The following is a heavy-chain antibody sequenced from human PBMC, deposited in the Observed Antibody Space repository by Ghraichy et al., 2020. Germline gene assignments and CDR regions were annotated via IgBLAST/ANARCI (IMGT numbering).Heavy chain of an antibody. CDR3: AKDMTPDGRWDVDY. V-gene: IGHV3-23*01. CDR2: ILSGGST. CDR1: GFTFSQYT. Sequence: GGSLRLSCAASGFTFSQYTMGWVRQGTAKGLEWVAAILSGGSTYYEASVKGRFTISRDSSTSTLFLQMNRLRVEDTAVYYCAKDMTPDGRWDVDYWGQGTLVTVSS. D-gene: IGHD6-13*01. J-gene: IGHJ4*02.